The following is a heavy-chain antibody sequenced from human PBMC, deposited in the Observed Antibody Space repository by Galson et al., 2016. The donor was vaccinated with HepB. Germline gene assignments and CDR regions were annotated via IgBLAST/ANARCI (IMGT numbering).Heavy chain of an antibody. V-gene: IGHV1-24*01. D-gene: IGHD1-7*01. J-gene: IGHJ5*02. CDR3: AAEILITGTIVSWFDP. CDR1: GYTLTELS. Sequence: SVKVSCKVSGYTLTELSMHWVRQAPGKGLEWMGGFDREDGETLYAQKFLGRVTMTEDTSTDTAYMEVSSLRSEDTAVYYCAAEILITGTIVSWFDPWGQGTLVTVSS. CDR2: FDREDGET.